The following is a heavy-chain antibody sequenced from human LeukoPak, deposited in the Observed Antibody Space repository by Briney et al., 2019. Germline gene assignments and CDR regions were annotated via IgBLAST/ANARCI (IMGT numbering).Heavy chain of an antibody. J-gene: IGHJ4*02. CDR2: MNPNSGNT. CDR3: ARASHLGVRGLLQE. Sequence: ASVKVSCKASGYTFTSYDINWVRQATGQGLEWMGWMNPNSGNTGYAQKFQGRVTMTRNTSISTAYMELSSLRSEDTAAYYCARASHLGVRGLLQEWGQGTLVTVSS. CDR1: GYTFTSYD. D-gene: IGHD3-10*02. V-gene: IGHV1-8*01.